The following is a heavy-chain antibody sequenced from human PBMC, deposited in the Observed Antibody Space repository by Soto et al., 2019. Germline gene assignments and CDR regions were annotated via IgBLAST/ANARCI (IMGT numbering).Heavy chain of an antibody. CDR2: INPNSGGT. V-gene: IGHV1-2*04. J-gene: IGHJ3*02. Sequence: ASVKVSCKASGYTFTGYYMHWVRQAPGQGLEWMGWINPNSGGTNYAQKFQGWVTMTRDTSFSTAYMELSRLRSDDTAVYYCARDRIVGATDAFDIWGQGTMVTVSS. CDR1: GYTFTGYY. CDR3: ARDRIVGATDAFDI. D-gene: IGHD1-26*01.